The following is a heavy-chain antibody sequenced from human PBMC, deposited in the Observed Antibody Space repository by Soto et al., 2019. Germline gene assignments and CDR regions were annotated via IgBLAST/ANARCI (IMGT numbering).Heavy chain of an antibody. CDR1: CGSFSGYY. CDR3: ARGRRMGLAAGMDV. V-gene: IGHV4-34*01. Sequence: SETLSLTCAFYCGSFSGYYWSWIRQPPGKGLEWIGEINHSGSTNYNPSLKSRVTISVDTSKNQFSLKLSSVTAADTAVYYCARGRRMGLAAGMDVWGQGTTVTVSS. D-gene: IGHD2-8*01. J-gene: IGHJ6*02. CDR2: INHSGST.